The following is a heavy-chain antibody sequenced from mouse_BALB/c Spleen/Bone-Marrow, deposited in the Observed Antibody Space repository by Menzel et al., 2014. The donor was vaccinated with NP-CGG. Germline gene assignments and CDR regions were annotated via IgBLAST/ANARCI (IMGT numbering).Heavy chain of an antibody. J-gene: IGHJ1*01. V-gene: IGHV1-20*02. CDR2: INPYNGDS. D-gene: IGHD1-1*01. CDR1: GYSFTGYF. CDR3: ARVTTDCYFDV. Sequence: VQLQQPGPELVKPGASVKISCKASGYSFTGYFMNWVIQSHGKSLEWIGRINPYNGDSFYNQKFKGKATLTVDKSSSTAHMGIRSLASEDAAVYYCARVTTDCYFDVWGAGTTVTVSS.